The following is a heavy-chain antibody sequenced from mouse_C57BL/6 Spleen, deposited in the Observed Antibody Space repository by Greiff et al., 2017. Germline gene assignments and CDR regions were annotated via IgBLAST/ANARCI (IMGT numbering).Heavy chain of an antibody. CDR2: IYPSDSET. D-gene: IGHD3-2*02. J-gene: IGHJ3*01. CDR1: GYTFTSYW. V-gene: IGHV1-61*01. CDR3: ARPAQATWFAY. Sequence: VQLQQPGAELVRPGSSVKLSCKASGYTFTSYWMDWVKQRPGQGLEWIGNIYPSDSETHYNQKFKDKATLTVDKSSSTAYMQLSSLTSEASAVYYCARPAQATWFAYWGQGTLVTVSA.